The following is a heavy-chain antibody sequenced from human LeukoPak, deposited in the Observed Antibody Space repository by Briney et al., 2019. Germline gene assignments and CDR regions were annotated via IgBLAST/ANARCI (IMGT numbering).Heavy chain of an antibody. CDR1: EFTFSTCP. CDR3: ANLNSGYATDF. D-gene: IGHD5-12*01. J-gene: IGHJ4*02. V-gene: IGHV3-23*01. Sequence: GGSLRLSCAASEFTFSTCPMSWVRQAPGKGLEWVSLISDGAATTYYADSVKGRFTISRDNSKSTLYLQMISLRAEDTAVYYCANLNSGYATDFWGQGTLVTVSS. CDR2: ISDGAATT.